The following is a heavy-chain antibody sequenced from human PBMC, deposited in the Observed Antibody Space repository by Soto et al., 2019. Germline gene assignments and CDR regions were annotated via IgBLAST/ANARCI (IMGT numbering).Heavy chain of an antibody. Sequence: ASVKVSCKASGYTFTGYYMHWVRQAPGQGLEWMGWINPNSGDTNYAQRFQGWVTMTRDTSISTAYMELSSLRSEDTAVYYCASQTYADAFDIWGQGTMVTVSS. D-gene: IGHD3-16*01. CDR2: INPNSGDT. CDR3: ASQTYADAFDI. CDR1: GYTFTGYY. J-gene: IGHJ3*02. V-gene: IGHV1-2*04.